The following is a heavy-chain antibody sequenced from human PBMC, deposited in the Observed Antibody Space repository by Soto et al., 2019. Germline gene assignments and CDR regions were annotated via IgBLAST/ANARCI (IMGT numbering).Heavy chain of an antibody. CDR1: GFTFSSYS. V-gene: IGHV3-21*01. D-gene: IGHD4-17*01. CDR3: ARDQTLYGDYSCGY. Sequence: GGSLRLSCAASGFTFSSYSMNWVRQAPGKGLEWVSSISSSSSYIYYADSVKGRFTISRDNVKNSLYLQMNSLRAEDTAVYYCARDQTLYGDYSCGYWGQGTLVTVSS. CDR2: ISSSSSYI. J-gene: IGHJ4*02.